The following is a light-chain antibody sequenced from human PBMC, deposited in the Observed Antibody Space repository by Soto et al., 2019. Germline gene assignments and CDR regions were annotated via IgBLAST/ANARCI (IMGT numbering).Light chain of an antibody. Sequence: QSVLTQSPSASGTPGQRVIISCCGNNSNIGSNFVYWYQQLPGTAPKLLIYRNNQRPSGVPDRFSGSKSGTSASLAISGLRSEDEANYYCAAWDDSFVVFGGGTKLTVL. CDR2: RNN. V-gene: IGLV1-47*01. J-gene: IGLJ2*01. CDR1: NSNIGSNF. CDR3: AAWDDSFVV.